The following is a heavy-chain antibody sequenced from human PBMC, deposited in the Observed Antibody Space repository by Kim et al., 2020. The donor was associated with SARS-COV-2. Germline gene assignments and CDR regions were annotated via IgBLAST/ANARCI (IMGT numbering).Heavy chain of an antibody. J-gene: IGHJ4*02. V-gene: IGHV3-21*01. Sequence: YISYADSVKGRFTISRDNAKNSLYLQMNSLRAEDTAVYYCARDTVGAGDYWGQGTLVTVSS. D-gene: IGHD1-26*01. CDR3: ARDTVGAGDY. CDR2: YI.